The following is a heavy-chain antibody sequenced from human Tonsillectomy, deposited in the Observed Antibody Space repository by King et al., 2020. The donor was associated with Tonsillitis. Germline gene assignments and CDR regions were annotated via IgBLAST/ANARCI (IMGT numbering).Heavy chain of an antibody. CDR1: GGSISSHY. CDR3: AREAGATRYFDY. V-gene: IGHV4-4*07. J-gene: IGHJ4*02. CDR2: IYSSGST. D-gene: IGHD1-26*01. Sequence: VQLQESGPGLVKPSETLSLTCTVSGGSISSHYWSWIRQPAGKGLEWIGLIYSSGSTSYNPSLKSRVTMSIDTSKNQFSLKLTAVTAADPAVYYCAREAGATRYFDYWGQGTLVTVSS.